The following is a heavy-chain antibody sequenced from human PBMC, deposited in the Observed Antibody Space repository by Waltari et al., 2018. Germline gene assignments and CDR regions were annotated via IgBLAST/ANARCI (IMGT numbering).Heavy chain of an antibody. V-gene: IGHV4-61*02. D-gene: IGHD6-19*01. CDR1: GGSISSGSYY. J-gene: IGHJ4*02. CDR3: AAGGSVADFDY. Sequence: QVQLQESGPGLVKPSQTLSLTCTVSGGSISSGSYYWSWIRQPAGKGLEWIGRIYTSGSTNYNPSLKSRVTISVDTSKNQFSLKLSSVTAADTAVYYCAAGGSVADFDYWGQGTLVTVSS. CDR2: IYTSGST.